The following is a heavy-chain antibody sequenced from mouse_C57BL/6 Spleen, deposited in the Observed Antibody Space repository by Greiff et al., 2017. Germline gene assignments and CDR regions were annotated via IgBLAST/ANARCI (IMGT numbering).Heavy chain of an antibody. CDR1: GYTFTSYE. V-gene: IGHV1-15*01. CDR3: TGYSNYAMDY. CDR2: IYPRTGGT. Sequence: VQLQQSGAELVRPGASVTLSCKASGYTFTSYEINWVKQRPVHGLEWIGAIYPRTGGTAYNQKFKGKATLTADKSSSTAYMELRSLTSEDSAVXYCTGYSNYAMDYWGQGTLVTVSS. D-gene: IGHD2-5*01. J-gene: IGHJ3*01.